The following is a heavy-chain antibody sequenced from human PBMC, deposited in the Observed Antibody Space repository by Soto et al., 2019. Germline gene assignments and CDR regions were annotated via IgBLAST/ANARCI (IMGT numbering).Heavy chain of an antibody. V-gene: IGHV1-18*01. CDR1: GYTFTSYG. CDR3: ARMRGITMIVVVPFDP. J-gene: IGHJ5*02. CDR2: ISAYNGNT. Sequence: ASVKVSCKASGYTFTSYGISWVRQAPVQGLEWMGWISAYNGNTNYAQKLQGRVTMTTDTSTSTAYMELRSLRSDDTAVYYCARMRGITMIVVVPFDPWGQGTLVTVSS. D-gene: IGHD3-22*01.